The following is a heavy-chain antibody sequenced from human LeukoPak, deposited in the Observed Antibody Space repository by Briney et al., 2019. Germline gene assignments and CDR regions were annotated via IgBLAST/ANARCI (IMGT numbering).Heavy chain of an antibody. Sequence: SETLSLTCAVYGGSFSGYYWSWIRQPPGKGLEWIGEINHSGSTNYNPSLKSRVTISVGTSKNQFSLKLSSVTAADTAVYYCARTGNTMVRGVIDYWGQGTLVTVSS. J-gene: IGHJ4*02. CDR1: GGSFSGYY. V-gene: IGHV4-34*01. CDR2: INHSGST. D-gene: IGHD3-10*01. CDR3: ARTGNTMVRGVIDY.